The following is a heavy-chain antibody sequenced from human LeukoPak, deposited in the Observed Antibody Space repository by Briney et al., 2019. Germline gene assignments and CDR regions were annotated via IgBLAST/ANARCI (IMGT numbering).Heavy chain of an antibody. CDR2: IIPIFGTA. Sequence: SVKVSCTASGGTFSSYAISWVRQAPGQGLEWMGGIIPIFGTANYAQKFQGRVTITADESTSTAYMELSSLRSEDTAVYYCAREKGFVRAFDIWGQGTMVTVSS. J-gene: IGHJ3*02. CDR1: GGTFSSYA. D-gene: IGHD3-16*02. CDR3: AREKGFVRAFDI. V-gene: IGHV1-69*01.